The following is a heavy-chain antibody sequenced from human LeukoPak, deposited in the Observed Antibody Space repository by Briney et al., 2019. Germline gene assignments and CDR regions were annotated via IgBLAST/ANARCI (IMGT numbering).Heavy chain of an antibody. CDR1: GGTFSSYA. D-gene: IGHD3-22*01. CDR2: IIPIFGTA. CDR3: ASSDDSSGYYPPYYYYGMDV. J-gene: IGHJ6*02. Sequence: SVKVSCKASGGTFSSYAISWVRQAPGQGLEWMGGIIPIFGTANYAQKFQGRVTITADESTSTAYMELSSLRSEDTAVYYCASSDDSSGYYPPYYYYGMDVWGQGTTVTVSS. V-gene: IGHV1-69*13.